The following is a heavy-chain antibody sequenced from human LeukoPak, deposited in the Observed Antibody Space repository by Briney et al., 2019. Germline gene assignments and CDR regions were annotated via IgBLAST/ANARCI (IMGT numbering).Heavy chain of an antibody. Sequence: GGSLRLSCAASGFTFDDYAMHWVRQAPGKGLEWVSGISWNSGSIGYADSVKGRFTISRDNAKNSLYLQMNSLRAEDTALYYCAKASVGGNHHFYGMDVWGQGTTVTVSS. CDR3: AKASVGGNHHFYGMDV. D-gene: IGHD4-23*01. V-gene: IGHV3-9*01. CDR2: ISWNSGSI. CDR1: GFTFDDYA. J-gene: IGHJ6*02.